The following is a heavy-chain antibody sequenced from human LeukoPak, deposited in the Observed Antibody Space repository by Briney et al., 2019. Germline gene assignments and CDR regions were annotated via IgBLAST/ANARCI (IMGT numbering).Heavy chain of an antibody. Sequence: SETLSLTCTVSGGSIGSYYWSWIRQPPGKGLEWIGYIYYSGSTNYNPSLKSRVTISVDTSKNQFSLKLSSVTAADTAVYYCARGKEMATIWDYWGQGTLVTVSS. V-gene: IGHV4-59*01. J-gene: IGHJ4*02. CDR3: ARGKEMATIWDY. CDR1: GGSIGSYY. D-gene: IGHD5-24*01. CDR2: IYYSGST.